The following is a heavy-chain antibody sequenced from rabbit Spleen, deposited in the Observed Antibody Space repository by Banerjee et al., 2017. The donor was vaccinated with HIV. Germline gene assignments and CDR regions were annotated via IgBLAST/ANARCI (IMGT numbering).Heavy chain of an antibody. CDR1: GFSFSRKYD. D-gene: IGHD1-1*01. CDR3: ARDTSSSFSSYGMDL. CDR2: IYTGNGKT. J-gene: IGHJ6*01. V-gene: IGHV1S45*01. Sequence: QEQLVESGGGLVQPEGSLTLTCKASGFSFSRKYDMCWVRQAPGKGLEWIGCIYTGNGKTYYASWAKGRFTISKSSSTTVTLQMTSLTAADTATYFCARDTSSSFSSYGMDLWGPGTLVTVS.